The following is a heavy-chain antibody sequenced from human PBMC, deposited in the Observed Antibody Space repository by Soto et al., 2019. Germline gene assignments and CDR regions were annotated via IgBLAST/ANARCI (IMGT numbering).Heavy chain of an antibody. CDR2: IWSDGSNK. CDR3: VKGWSGVDYYYGMDV. CDR1: GFNFGSYG. J-gene: IGHJ6*02. D-gene: IGHD3-10*01. V-gene: IGHV3-33*03. Sequence: SLRLSCTASGFNFGSYGMHWVRQTPGKGLEWVAVIWSDGSNKNYADSVKGRFTISRDNSKKTLYLQMNSLRVEDTAIYYCVKGWSGVDYYYGMDVWGQGTTVTVSS.